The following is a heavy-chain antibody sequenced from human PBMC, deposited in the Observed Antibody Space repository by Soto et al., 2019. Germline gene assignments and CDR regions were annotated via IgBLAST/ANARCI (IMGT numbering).Heavy chain of an antibody. CDR2: ISAYNGNT. V-gene: IGHV1-18*01. D-gene: IGHD3-3*01. Sequence: ASVKVSCKASGYTFTSYGISWVRQAPGQGLEWMGWISAYNGNTNYAQKLQGRVTMTTDTSTSTAYMELRSLRSDDTAVYYCARDRKYDFWSGYPHFDYWGQGTLVTVSS. J-gene: IGHJ4*02. CDR1: GYTFTSYG. CDR3: ARDRKYDFWSGYPHFDY.